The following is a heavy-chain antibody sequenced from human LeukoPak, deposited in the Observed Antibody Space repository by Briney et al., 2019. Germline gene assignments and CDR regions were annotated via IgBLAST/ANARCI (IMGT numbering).Heavy chain of an antibody. CDR1: GFTFSNYW. CDR3: ASVYSSSWDADDAFDI. D-gene: IGHD6-13*01. V-gene: IGHV3-7*01. CDR2: IKQDGSEK. Sequence: GGSLRLSCAASGFTFSNYWMSWVRQAPGKGLEWVANIKQDGSEKYYVDSVKGRFTISRDNAKNSLYLQMNSLRAEDTAVYYCASVYSSSWDADDAFDIWGQGTMVTVSS. J-gene: IGHJ3*02.